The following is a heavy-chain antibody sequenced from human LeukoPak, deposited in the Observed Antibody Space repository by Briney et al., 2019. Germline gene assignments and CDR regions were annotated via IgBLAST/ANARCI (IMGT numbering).Heavy chain of an antibody. Sequence: GGSLRLSCAASGFPFNTYNMNWVRQAPGKGLEWVSSISGSTSYIYYADSVKGRFTISRDNAKNSLYLQMNSLRAEDTAVYYCTRVRWFGELRHAFDIWGQGTRVTVSS. J-gene: IGHJ3*02. CDR3: TRVRWFGELRHAFDI. D-gene: IGHD3-10*01. V-gene: IGHV3-21*01. CDR1: GFPFNTYN. CDR2: ISGSTSYI.